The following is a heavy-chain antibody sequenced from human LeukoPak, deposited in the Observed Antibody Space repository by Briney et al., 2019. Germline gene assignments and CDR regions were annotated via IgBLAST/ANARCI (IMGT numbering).Heavy chain of an antibody. Sequence: SVTVSCTASGGTFSSYAISWVRPAPGQGLAWMGRIIPILGIANYAQKFQGRVTITADKSTSTAYMELSSLRSEDTAVYYCARDPLHNYYDSSGYYPENYYFDYWGQGTLVTVSS. V-gene: IGHV1-69*04. J-gene: IGHJ4*02. D-gene: IGHD3-22*01. CDR2: IIPILGIA. CDR3: ARDPLHNYYDSSGYYPENYYFDY. CDR1: GGTFSSYA.